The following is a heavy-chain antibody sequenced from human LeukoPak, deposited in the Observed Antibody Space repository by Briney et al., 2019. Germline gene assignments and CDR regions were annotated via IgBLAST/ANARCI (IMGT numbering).Heavy chain of an antibody. CDR3: ATGGIRVSGIDGFDY. Sequence: GGSLRLSCAASGFTFIDYDMHWVRQVIGKGLEWVSAIGIRGDTHYSGSVKGRFTISRENAESSLYLQMNSLRAEDTAVYYCATGGIRVSGIDGFDYWGQGTLVTASS. CDR2: IGIRGDT. CDR1: GFTFIDYD. V-gene: IGHV3-13*01. J-gene: IGHJ4*02. D-gene: IGHD6-19*01.